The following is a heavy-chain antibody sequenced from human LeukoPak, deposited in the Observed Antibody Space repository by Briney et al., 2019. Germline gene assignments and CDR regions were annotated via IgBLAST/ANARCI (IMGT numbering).Heavy chain of an antibody. CDR2: IYYSGST. D-gene: IGHD1-26*01. Sequence: KASETLSLTCTVSGGSISSSSYYWGWIRQPPGKGLEWIGSIYYSGSTYYNPSLKSRVTISLDTSKNQFSLKVRSVTAAETAVYYCARYSGSYPVNYWGQGTLVTVSS. CDR3: ARYSGSYPVNY. J-gene: IGHJ4*02. CDR1: GGSISSSSYY. V-gene: IGHV4-39*07.